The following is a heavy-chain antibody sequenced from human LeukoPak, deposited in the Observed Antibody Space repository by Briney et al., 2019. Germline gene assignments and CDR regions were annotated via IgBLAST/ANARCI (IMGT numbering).Heavy chain of an antibody. CDR2: INPSGGST. Sequence: GASVKVSCKASGYTFTSYYMHWVRQAPGQGLEWMGIINPSGGSTSYAQKFQGRVTMTRDTSTSTVYMELSSLRSGDTAVYYCARTYSSGWYDYWGQGTLVTVSS. D-gene: IGHD6-19*01. CDR3: ARTYSSGWYDY. CDR1: GYTFTSYY. J-gene: IGHJ4*02. V-gene: IGHV1-46*01.